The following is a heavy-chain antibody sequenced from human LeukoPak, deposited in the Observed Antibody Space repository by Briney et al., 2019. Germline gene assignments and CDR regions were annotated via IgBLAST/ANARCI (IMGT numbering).Heavy chain of an antibody. CDR1: GCTFTSYG. Sequence: ASVKVSCKASGCTFTSYGISWVRQAPGQGLEWMGWISAYNGNTNYAQKLQGRVTMTTDTSTSTAYMELRSLRSDDTAVYYCARDGLTGTTGDWFDPWGQGTLVTVSS. D-gene: IGHD1-7*01. V-gene: IGHV1-18*01. CDR2: ISAYNGNT. CDR3: ARDGLTGTTGDWFDP. J-gene: IGHJ5*02.